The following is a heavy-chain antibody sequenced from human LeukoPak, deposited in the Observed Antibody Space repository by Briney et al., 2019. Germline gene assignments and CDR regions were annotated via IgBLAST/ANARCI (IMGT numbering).Heavy chain of an antibody. CDR3: ARGPSGYYYG. J-gene: IGHJ4*02. CDR1: GGFIASYS. V-gene: IGHV4-4*07. Sequence: SETLSLTCTVSGGFIASYSGSWIRQPAGKGLEWIGRIYTSGGSDYNPSLKSRVTMSLDTSKNQFYLKMTSVTAADTAVYYCARGPSGYYYGWGQGILVTVSS. D-gene: IGHD3-22*01. CDR2: IYTSGGS.